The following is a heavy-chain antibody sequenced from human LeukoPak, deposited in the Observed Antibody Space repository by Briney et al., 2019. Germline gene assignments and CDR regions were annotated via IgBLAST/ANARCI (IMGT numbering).Heavy chain of an antibody. V-gene: IGHV3-33*08. CDR3: ARRFGELVDY. J-gene: IGHJ4*02. CDR2: IWYDGSNK. Sequence: PGGSLRLSCAASGFTFSNAWMSWVRQAPGKGLEWVAVIWYDGSNKYYGDSVKGRFTISRDNSKNTLYLQMNSLRAEDTAVYYCARRFGELVDYWGQGTLVTVSS. CDR1: GFTFSNAW. D-gene: IGHD3-10*01.